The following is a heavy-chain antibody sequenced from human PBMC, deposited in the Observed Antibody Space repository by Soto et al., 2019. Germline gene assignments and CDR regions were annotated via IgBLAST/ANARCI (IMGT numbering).Heavy chain of an antibody. J-gene: IGHJ4*02. Sequence: QMQLVQSGAEVKKPGSSVKVSCKASGGTLRSFINYPINWARQAPGQGLGWMGGIVPNVGTVNYAQKFQGRVTFTADKSTGTAYMELSSLRSEDTALYYCARRDTSGFLGYFDNWGQGTLVTVSS. V-gene: IGHV1-69*06. D-gene: IGHD3-3*01. CDR2: IVPNVGTV. CDR1: GGTLRSFINYP. CDR3: ARRDTSGFLGYFDN.